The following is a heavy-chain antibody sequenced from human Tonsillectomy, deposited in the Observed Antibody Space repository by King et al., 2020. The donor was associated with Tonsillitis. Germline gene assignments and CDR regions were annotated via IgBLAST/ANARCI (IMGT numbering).Heavy chain of an antibody. Sequence: VQLVESGGGVVQPGRSLRLSCAASGFTFSSYGMHWVRQAPGKGLEWVAVISYDGSNKYYADSVKGRFTISRDNSKNTLYLQMNSLRAEEMAVYYCAKDLWQLVVVPYGMDVWGQGTTVTVSS. CDR1: GFTFSSYG. CDR2: ISYDGSNK. CDR3: AKDLWQLVVVPYGMDV. D-gene: IGHD2-2*01. J-gene: IGHJ6*02. V-gene: IGHV3-30*18.